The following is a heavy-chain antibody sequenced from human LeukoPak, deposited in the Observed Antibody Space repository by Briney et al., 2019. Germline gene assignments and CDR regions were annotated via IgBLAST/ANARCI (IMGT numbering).Heavy chain of an antibody. D-gene: IGHD3-22*01. CDR2: INHSRST. V-gene: IGHV4-34*01. CDR1: AGSFSAYY. J-gene: IGHJ4*02. Sequence: SETLSLTCAVYAGSFSAYYWTWIRQPPGKGLEWIGEINHSRSTNYNSSLKSRVTISVDTSKNQFSLKLSSVTAEETAVYCCARGLSGDSSGYYYGAFDYWGQGTLVTVSS. CDR3: ARGLSGDSSGYYYGAFDY.